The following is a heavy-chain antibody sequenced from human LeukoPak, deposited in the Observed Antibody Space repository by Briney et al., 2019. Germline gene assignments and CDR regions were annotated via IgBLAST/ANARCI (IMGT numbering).Heavy chain of an antibody. V-gene: IGHV3-30*04. Sequence: PGGSLRLSCAASGFTFSSYAMHWVRQAPGKGLEWVAVISYDGSNKYYADSVKGRFTISRDNSKNTLYLQMNSLRAEDTAVYYCAKHDFYYDILTGSPFDYWGQGTLATVSS. J-gene: IGHJ4*02. CDR1: GFTFSSYA. CDR2: ISYDGSNK. D-gene: IGHD3-9*01. CDR3: AKHDFYYDILTGSPFDY.